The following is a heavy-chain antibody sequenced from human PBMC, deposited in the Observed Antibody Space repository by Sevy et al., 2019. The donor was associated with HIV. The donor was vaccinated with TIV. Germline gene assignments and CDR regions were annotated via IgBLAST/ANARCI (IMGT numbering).Heavy chain of an antibody. D-gene: IGHD1-1*01. V-gene: IGHV3-21*01. Sequence: GGSLRLSCAASGFTFSTYSMNWVRQAPGKGLEWVSSISSSYGYIYYADSVKGRFTISRDNAKKSLYLQINSLRAEDTAIYYCARVTGTDALDAFDIWGQGTMVTVSS. CDR2: ISSSYGYI. J-gene: IGHJ3*02. CDR3: ARVTGTDALDAFDI. CDR1: GFTFSTYS.